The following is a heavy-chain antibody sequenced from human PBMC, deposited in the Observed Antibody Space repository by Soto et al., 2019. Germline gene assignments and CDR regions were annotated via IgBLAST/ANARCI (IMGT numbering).Heavy chain of an antibody. V-gene: IGHV3-23*01. CDR2: ISASGGST. J-gene: IGHJ4*02. D-gene: IGHD3-22*01. CDR1: GFNFSNYD. Sequence: AGGSLRLSCAASGFNFSNYDMSWVRQAPGKGLDWVSTISASGGSTFYADSVKGRFTISRDNSKNTVYLQMNSLRVEDTAVYYCANRNYYAKSGYTYPYFDFWGQGSLVTVSS. CDR3: ANRNYYAKSGYTYPYFDF.